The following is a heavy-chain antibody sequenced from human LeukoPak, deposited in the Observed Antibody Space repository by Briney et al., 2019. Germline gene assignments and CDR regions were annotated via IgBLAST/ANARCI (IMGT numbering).Heavy chain of an antibody. CDR2: INPNSSDT. CDR1: GYTFTGYH. CDR3: ARDLRRQEFGFDC. D-gene: IGHD3-10*01. V-gene: IGHV1-2*02. Sequence: ASVKVSCKASGYTFTGYHMHWVRQAPGQGLEWMGWINPNSSDTNYAQKFQGRVTMTRDTSISTAYMELSRLTSDDTAVYYCARDLRRQEFGFDCWGQGTLVTVSS. J-gene: IGHJ4*02.